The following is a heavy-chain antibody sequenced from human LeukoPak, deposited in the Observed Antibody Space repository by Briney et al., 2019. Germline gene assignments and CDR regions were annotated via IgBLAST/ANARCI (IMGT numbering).Heavy chain of an antibody. CDR2: MNPNSGNT. V-gene: IGHV1-8*01. D-gene: IGHD2-2*01. CDR3: ARGGYCSSTSCYFVVYYYYYGMDV. Sequence: ASVKVSCKASGYTFTSYDINWVRQATGQGLEWMGWMNPNSGNTGYAQKFQGRVTMTRNTSISTAYMELSSLRSDDTAVYYCARGGYCSSTSCYFVVYYYYYGMDVWGQGTTVTVSS. J-gene: IGHJ6*02. CDR1: GYTFTSYD.